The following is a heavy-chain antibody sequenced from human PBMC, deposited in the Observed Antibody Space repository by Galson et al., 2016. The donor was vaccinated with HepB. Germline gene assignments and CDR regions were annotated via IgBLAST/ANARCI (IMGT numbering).Heavy chain of an antibody. V-gene: IGHV4-4*02. CDR2: IYHTGST. CDR3: ASRDVLAATGYDH. Sequence: SETLSLTCAVSGGSITSNKWWSWVRQPPGKGLEWIGEIYHTGSTSYDPSLKSRVPMSLDKSENHFSLSLNSVTAADTAVYYWASRDVLAATGYDHWGRGTLVAVSS. CDR1: GGSITSNKW. D-gene: IGHD2-21*01. J-gene: IGHJ4*02.